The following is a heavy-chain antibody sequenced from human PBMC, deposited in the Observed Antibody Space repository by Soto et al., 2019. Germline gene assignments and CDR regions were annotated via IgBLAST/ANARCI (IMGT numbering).Heavy chain of an antibody. CDR2: IYYSGST. Sequence: SETLSLTCTVSGGSISSYYWSWIRQPPGKGLEWIGYIYYSGSTNYNPSLKSRVTISVDTSKNQFSLKLSSVTAADTAVYYCARHVYYVSYYYYGMDVWGQGTAVTVSS. CDR3: ARHVYYVSYYYYGMDV. CDR1: GGSISSYY. V-gene: IGHV4-59*01. J-gene: IGHJ6*02. D-gene: IGHD3-22*01.